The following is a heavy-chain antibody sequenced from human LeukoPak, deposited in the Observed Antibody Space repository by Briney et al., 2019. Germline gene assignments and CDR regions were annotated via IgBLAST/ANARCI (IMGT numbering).Heavy chain of an antibody. Sequence: SETLSLTCTVSGGSISSYYWSWIRQHPGKGLEWIGYIYYSGSTYYNPSLKSRVTISVDTSKNQFSLKLSSVTAADTAVYYCAREARLGELSILWGQGTLVTVSS. CDR3: AREARLGELSIL. V-gene: IGHV4-59*06. D-gene: IGHD3-16*02. CDR1: GGSISSYY. J-gene: IGHJ4*02. CDR2: IYYSGST.